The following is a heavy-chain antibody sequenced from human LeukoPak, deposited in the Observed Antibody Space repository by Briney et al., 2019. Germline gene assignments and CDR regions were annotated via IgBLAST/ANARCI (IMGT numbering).Heavy chain of an antibody. J-gene: IGHJ4*02. V-gene: IGHV3-21*01. CDR2: ISSSSSYI. CDR3: ARRAPSHDFDD. Sequence: KPGGSLRLSCAASGFSFSSYGMHWVRQAPGKGLEWVSSISSSSSYIYYADSVKGRFTISRDNAKNPLYLQMNSLRVEDTALYYCARRAPSHDFDDWGQGTLVTVSS. CDR1: GFSFSSYG.